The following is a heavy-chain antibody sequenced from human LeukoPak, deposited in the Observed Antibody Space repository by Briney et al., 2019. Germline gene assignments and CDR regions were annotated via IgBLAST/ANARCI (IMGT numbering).Heavy chain of an antibody. V-gene: IGHV3-48*01. Sequence: AGGSLRLSCAASGFIFSSYSMNWVRQAPGKGLEWVAYISTSSSIIYYSDSAKGRFTISRDNAKNSLYLQMNSLRVEDTAVYYCARWGYDILTLYYYYYMDVWGKGTTVTISS. CDR1: GFIFSSYS. J-gene: IGHJ6*03. CDR2: ISTSSSII. CDR3: ARWGYDILTLYYYYYMDV. D-gene: IGHD3-9*01.